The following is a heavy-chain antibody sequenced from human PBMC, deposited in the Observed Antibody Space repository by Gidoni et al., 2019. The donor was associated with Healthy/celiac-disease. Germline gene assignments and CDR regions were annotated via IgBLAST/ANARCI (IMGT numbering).Heavy chain of an antibody. V-gene: IGHV5-51*01. Sequence: EVQLVQSGAEVKKPGESLKISCKGSGYSFTSYWIGWGRQMPGKGLEWMGIIYPGDSDTRYSPSFQGQVTISADKSISTAYLQWSSLKASDTAMYYCARRDADYGDYYGFDPWGQGTLVTVSS. J-gene: IGHJ5*02. CDR3: ARRDADYGDYYGFDP. D-gene: IGHD4-17*01. CDR2: IYPGDSDT. CDR1: GYSFTSYW.